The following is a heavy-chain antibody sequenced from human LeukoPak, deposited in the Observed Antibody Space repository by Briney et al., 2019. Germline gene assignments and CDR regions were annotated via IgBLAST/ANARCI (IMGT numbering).Heavy chain of an antibody. CDR1: GYTFTSYG. CDR3: ARDFSAVTTYGYYYMDV. Sequence: VASVKVSCKASGYTFTSYGISWVRQASGQGLEWMGWISAYNGNTNYAQKLQGRVTMTTDTSTDTAYMDLRSLRSDDTAVYYCARDFSAVTTYGYYYMDVWGKGTTVTVSS. J-gene: IGHJ6*03. V-gene: IGHV1-18*01. CDR2: ISAYNGNT. D-gene: IGHD4-17*01.